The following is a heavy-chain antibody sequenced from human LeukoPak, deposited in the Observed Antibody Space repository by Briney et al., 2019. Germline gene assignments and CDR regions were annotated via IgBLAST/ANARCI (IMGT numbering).Heavy chain of an antibody. V-gene: IGHV3-23*01. Sequence: GVSLRLSCAASGLTFSSYAVSWVRQAPGKGLEWVSAIRGSGGSTYNDDSEKGRFTISRDNSKNKLYLQMNSMRAEDTAVYYCARAGGSYPLYFDYWGQGTLVTVSS. CDR2: IRGSGGST. D-gene: IGHD1-26*01. CDR3: ARAGGSYPLYFDY. CDR1: GLTFSSYA. J-gene: IGHJ4*02.